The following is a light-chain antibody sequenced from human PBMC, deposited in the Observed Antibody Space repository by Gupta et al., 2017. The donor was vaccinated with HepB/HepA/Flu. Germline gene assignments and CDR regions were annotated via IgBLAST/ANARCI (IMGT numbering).Light chain of an antibody. V-gene: IGKV3-15*01. CDR1: HSVSSN. CDR3: QHYDNGRS. Sequence: EIVTTQSPATLSVTPGERATLSCRASHSVSSNFAWYQQKPGQAPSLLIYGASPRATGIPDRFSGSGSGTEFTLTSSSLQSEDFAVYYWQHYDNGRSFGPGTKVDIK. CDR2: GAS. J-gene: IGKJ3*01.